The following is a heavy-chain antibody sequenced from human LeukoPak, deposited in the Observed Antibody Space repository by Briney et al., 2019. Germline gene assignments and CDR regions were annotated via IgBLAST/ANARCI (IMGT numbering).Heavy chain of an antibody. Sequence: GGSLRLSCRTSGFSFVDDSLSWVRQAPGKGLEWVGFIRSITNGGTTEYAASVKGRFIISRDDSKSIVYLQLNSLKTEDTAVYLCARAPVGTTPIDTWGQGTLVTVSS. D-gene: IGHD1-26*01. J-gene: IGHJ5*02. CDR1: GFSFVDDS. V-gene: IGHV3-49*04. CDR3: ARAPVGTTPIDT. CDR2: IRSITNGGTT.